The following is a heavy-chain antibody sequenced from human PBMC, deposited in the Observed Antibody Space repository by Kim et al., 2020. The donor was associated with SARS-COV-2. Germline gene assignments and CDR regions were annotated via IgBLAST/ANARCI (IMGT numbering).Heavy chain of an antibody. CDR2: INYDGSDR. CDR3: ARSPKYYDVFHYALDV. D-gene: IGHD3-16*01. Sequence: GGSLRLSCAASGFTLSDYWMHWVRQVPGKGLVWVSHINYDGSDRAYADSVKGRFTISRDNAKNTLFLQMNNLRVEDTALYYCARSPKYYDVFHYALDVWGQGXTVTVSS. V-gene: IGHV3-74*01. CDR1: GFTLSDYW. J-gene: IGHJ6*02.